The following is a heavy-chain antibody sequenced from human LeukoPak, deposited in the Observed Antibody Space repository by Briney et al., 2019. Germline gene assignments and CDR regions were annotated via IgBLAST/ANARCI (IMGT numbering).Heavy chain of an antibody. J-gene: IGHJ6*03. Sequence: GSSVKVSCKASGGTFSSYAISWVRQAPGQGLEWVGRIIPIFGTANYAQKFQGRVTITTDESTSTAYMELSSLRSEDTAVYYCARDEKGSSSWFTYYYYMDVWGKGTTVTVSS. CDR1: GGTFSSYA. D-gene: IGHD6-13*01. V-gene: IGHV1-69*05. CDR2: IIPIFGTA. CDR3: ARDEKGSSSWFTYYYYMDV.